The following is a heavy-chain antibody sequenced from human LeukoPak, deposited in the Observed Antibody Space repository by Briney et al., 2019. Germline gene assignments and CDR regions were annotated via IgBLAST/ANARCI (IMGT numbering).Heavy chain of an antibody. D-gene: IGHD3-3*01. CDR1: GGSISSSSYY. J-gene: IGHJ4*02. CDR3: ARLSLGSGYYFDY. Sequence: SETLSLTCTVSGGSISSSSYYWGWICQPPGKGLEWIGSIYYSGSTHYNPSLKSRVTISVDTSKKQFSLKLSSVTAADTAVYYCARLSLGSGYYFDYWGQGTLVTVSS. V-gene: IGHV4-39*01. CDR2: IYYSGST.